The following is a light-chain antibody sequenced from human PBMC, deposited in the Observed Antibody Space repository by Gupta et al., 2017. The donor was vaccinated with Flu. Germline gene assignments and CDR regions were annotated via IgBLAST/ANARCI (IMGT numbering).Light chain of an antibody. CDR2: TAS. CDR3: LHHNNDRLT. J-gene: IGKJ1*01. CDR1: QDIRND. V-gene: IGKV1-17*01. Sequence: DIELTQSPSSLSVSLGDRVTITCQASQDIRNDLGWYQQKSGKAPHRLIYTASSLQSGVPSRFSGSGSGTDFTLTISSLQPEDVAAYYCLHHNNDRLTFGQGTKVEIK.